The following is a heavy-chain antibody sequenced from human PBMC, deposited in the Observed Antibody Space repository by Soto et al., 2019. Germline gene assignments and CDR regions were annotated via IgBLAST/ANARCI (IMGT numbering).Heavy chain of an antibody. CDR1: GFTFSSYA. Sequence: VQLLESGGGLVQPGGSLRLSCAASGFTFSSYAMSWVRQAPGKGLEWVSAISGSGGSTYYADSVKGRFTISRDNSKNTLYLQMNSVRAENTAVYYCAKVRSGGYNWNAGVYFDYWGQGTLVTVSS. V-gene: IGHV3-23*01. J-gene: IGHJ4*02. CDR2: ISGSGGST. CDR3: AKVRSGGYNWNAGVYFDY. D-gene: IGHD1-1*01.